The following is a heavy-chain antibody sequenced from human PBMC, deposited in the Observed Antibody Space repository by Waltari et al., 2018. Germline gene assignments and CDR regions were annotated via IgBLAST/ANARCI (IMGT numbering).Heavy chain of an antibody. V-gene: IGHV3-74*01. CDR1: GFSFSSHW. Sequence: EVQLVESGGGLVQPGGSLRLSCAASGFSFSSHWMHWVRRLPGKGLEWLSRMDGDGNSANYADSVKGRFTASRDNAKTTLYLQMNSLRAEDTAVYYCARDYDIRGQGTLVTVSS. J-gene: IGHJ3*02. CDR3: ARDYDI. CDR2: MDGDGNSA.